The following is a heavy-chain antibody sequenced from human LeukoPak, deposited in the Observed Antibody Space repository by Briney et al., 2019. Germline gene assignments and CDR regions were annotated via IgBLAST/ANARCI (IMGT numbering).Heavy chain of an antibody. CDR1: GFTFSSYA. Sequence: PGGSLRLSCAASGFTFSSYAMHWVRQAPGKGLEWVAVIWYDGSNKYYADSVKGRLPICRDKSKHKPYLQMNTLRAEATAVYYSAMDGNDILTGYYYYYYMDVWGKGTTVTVSS. J-gene: IGHJ6*03. D-gene: IGHD3-9*01. CDR2: IWYDGSNK. V-gene: IGHV3-33*01. CDR3: AMDGNDILTGYYYYYYMDV.